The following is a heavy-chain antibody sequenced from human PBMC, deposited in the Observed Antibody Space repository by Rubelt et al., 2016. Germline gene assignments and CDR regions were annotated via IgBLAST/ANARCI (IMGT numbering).Heavy chain of an antibody. Sequence: QVQLVQSGAEVKKPGSSVKVSCKASGGTFSSYAISWVRQAPGQGLEWMGGIIPIFGTANYAQKFQGRVTITADKATSTGYMELSSLRSEDTAVYYCARDRLHSSSWMGGKDNNWFDPWGQGTLVTVSS. D-gene: IGHD6-13*01. V-gene: IGHV1-69*06. CDR3: ARDRLHSSSWMGGKDNNWFDP. CDR2: IIPIFGTA. CDR1: GGTFSSYA. J-gene: IGHJ5*02.